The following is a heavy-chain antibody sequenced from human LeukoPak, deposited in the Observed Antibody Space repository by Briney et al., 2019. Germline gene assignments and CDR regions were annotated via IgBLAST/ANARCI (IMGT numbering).Heavy chain of an antibody. CDR3: ARATYYYDSSGLGSFDY. Sequence: ASVKVSCKASGYTFTSYAMHWVRQAPGQRLEWMGWINAGNGNTKYSQKFQGRVTITRDTSASTAYMELSSLRSEDTAVYYCARATYYYDSSGLGSFDYWGQGTLVTVSS. D-gene: IGHD3-22*01. CDR1: GYTFTSYA. CDR2: INAGNGNT. J-gene: IGHJ4*02. V-gene: IGHV1-3*01.